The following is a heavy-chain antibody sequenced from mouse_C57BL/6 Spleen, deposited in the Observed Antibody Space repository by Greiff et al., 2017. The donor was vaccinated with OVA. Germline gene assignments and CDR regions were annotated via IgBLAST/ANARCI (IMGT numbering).Heavy chain of an antibody. CDR1: GFTFSSYA. V-gene: IGHV5-4*01. Sequence: EVQLVESGGGLVKPGGSLKLSCAASGFTFSSYAMSWVRQTPEKRLEWVATISDGGSYTYYPDNVKGRFTISRDNAKNNLYLQMSHLKSEDTAMYYCARDYNFDYWVQGTTLTVSS. J-gene: IGHJ2*01. CDR2: ISDGGSYT. CDR3: ARDYNFDY.